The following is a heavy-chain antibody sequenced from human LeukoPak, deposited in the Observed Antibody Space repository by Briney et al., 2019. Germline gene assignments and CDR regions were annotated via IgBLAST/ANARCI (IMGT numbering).Heavy chain of an antibody. V-gene: IGHV3-23*01. J-gene: IGHJ4*02. CDR2: ISGSDGST. CDR3: AKGPSGSYQGDY. CDR1: GFTFSSYA. D-gene: IGHD1-26*01. Sequence: GGSLRLSCAASGFTFSSYAMSWDRQAPGKGLEGVSAISGSDGSTYYADSVKGRFTISRDNSKNTLYLQMNSLRAEDTAVYYCAKGPSGSYQGDYWGQGTLVTVSS.